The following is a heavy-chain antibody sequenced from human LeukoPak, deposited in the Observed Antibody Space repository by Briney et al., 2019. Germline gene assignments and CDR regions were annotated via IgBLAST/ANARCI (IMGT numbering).Heavy chain of an antibody. Sequence: PGGSLRLSCAASGFPFSDYVMHWVRQAPGKGLEWVAVIRYDGNNKYYAGSVKGRFTISRDNSKNMLYLQMNSLGTEDTAVYYCAKDRWGAVASFDYWGQGTLVTVSS. V-gene: IGHV3-30*02. CDR3: AKDRWGAVASFDY. CDR1: GFPFSDYV. D-gene: IGHD6-19*01. J-gene: IGHJ4*02. CDR2: IRYDGNNK.